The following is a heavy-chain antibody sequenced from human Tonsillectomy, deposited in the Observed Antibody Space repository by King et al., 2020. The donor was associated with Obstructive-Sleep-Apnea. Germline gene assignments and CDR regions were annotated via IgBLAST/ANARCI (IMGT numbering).Heavy chain of an antibody. CDR2: INPNSGGT. CDR1: GYTFTGYY. CDR3: ATVAVSTATFYFDY. V-gene: IGHV1-2*02. Sequence: VQLVQSGAEVKKPGASVKVSCKASGYTFTGYYIHWVRQAPGHGLEWMGWINPNSGGTNYAQKFQGRVTMTRDTSISTAYMELSRLISDETAVYYCATVAVSTATFYFDYWGQGTLVTVSS. J-gene: IGHJ4*02. D-gene: IGHD4-17*01.